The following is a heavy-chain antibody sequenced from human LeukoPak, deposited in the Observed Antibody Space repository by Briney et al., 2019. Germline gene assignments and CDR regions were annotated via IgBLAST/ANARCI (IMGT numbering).Heavy chain of an antibody. D-gene: IGHD6-13*01. V-gene: IGHV3-33*01. CDR3: ARDQVRAAVTTTAHSYYYCYGMDV. CDR2: IWYDGSNK. CDR1: GFSLSSYG. J-gene: IGHJ6*02. Sequence: GRSLRLSCAASGFSLSSYGMYWVRQAPGKGLEWVAGIWYDGSNKYYADSVKGRFTISRDNSKNTLYLQMNSLRAEDTAVYYCARDQVRAAVTTTAHSYYYCYGMDVWGQGTTVTVSS.